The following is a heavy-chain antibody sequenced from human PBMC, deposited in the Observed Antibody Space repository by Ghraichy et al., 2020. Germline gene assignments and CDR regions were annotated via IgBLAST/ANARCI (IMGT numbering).Heavy chain of an antibody. V-gene: IGHV7-4-1*01. D-gene: IGHD6-6*01. CDR1: GYSFTDYA. J-gene: IGHJ4*02. Sequence: ASVKVSCKASGYSFTDYAVNWVRQAPGQGLEWMGWINPDTGTPTYAPAFTGRFVISLDTSVRTTYPQIGGLKADDTAVYFCATGKYSSSRGYFDFWAQGTLVTVSS. CDR2: INPDTGTP. CDR3: ATGKYSSSRGYFDF.